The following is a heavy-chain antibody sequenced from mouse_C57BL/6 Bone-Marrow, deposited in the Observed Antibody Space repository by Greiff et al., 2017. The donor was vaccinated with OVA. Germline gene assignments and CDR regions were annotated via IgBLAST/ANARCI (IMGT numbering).Heavy chain of an antibody. J-gene: IGHJ2*01. CDR1: GFNIKDDY. Sequence: VQLKESGAELVRPGASVKLSCTASGFNIKDDYMHWVKQRPEQGLEWIGWIDPENGDTEYASKFQGKATITADTSSNTAYLQLSSLTSEDTAVDYCTSYGNFDYWGQGTTLTVSS. V-gene: IGHV14-4*01. D-gene: IGHD2-1*01. CDR3: TSYGNFDY. CDR2: IDPENGDT.